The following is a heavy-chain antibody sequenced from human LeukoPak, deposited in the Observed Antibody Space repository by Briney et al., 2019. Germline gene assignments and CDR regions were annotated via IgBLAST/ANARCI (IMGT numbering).Heavy chain of an antibody. CDR3: ATAYSSGPDTYYFDY. CDR1: GYTFTSYG. CDR2: ISAYNGNT. V-gene: IGHV1-18*01. D-gene: IGHD6-19*01. J-gene: IGHJ4*02. Sequence: GASVKVSCKASGYTFTSYGISWVRQAPGQGLEWMGWISAYNGNTNYAQKLQGRVTMTTDTSTSTAYMELRSLRSDDTAVYYCATAYSSGPDTYYFDYWGQGTLVTVSS.